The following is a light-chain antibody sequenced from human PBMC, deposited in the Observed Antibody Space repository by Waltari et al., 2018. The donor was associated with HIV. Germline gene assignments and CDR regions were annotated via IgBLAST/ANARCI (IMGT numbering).Light chain of an antibody. J-gene: IGKJ2*01. Sequence: EIVLTQSPATLSLSPGERVTLSCRASQSVSSYLAWYQQKPGQAPRLLIYDASNRATGIPARFSGSGSGTDFTLTISSLEPEDFAVYYCQQRYNWLDTFGQGTKLEIK. CDR3: QQRYNWLDT. CDR1: QSVSSY. CDR2: DAS. V-gene: IGKV3-11*01.